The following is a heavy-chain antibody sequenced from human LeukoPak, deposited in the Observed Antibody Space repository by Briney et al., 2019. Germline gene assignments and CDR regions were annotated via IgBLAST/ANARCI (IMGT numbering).Heavy chain of an antibody. D-gene: IGHD6-19*01. V-gene: IGHV3-74*01. CDR1: GFTFSSDW. CDR2: INSDGSRT. Sequence: PGGSLRLSCAASGFTFSSDWMHWVRQAPGKGLVWVSRINSDGSRTTYADSVKGRFTISRDNAKNTLYLQMNSLRTEDTAVYYCARPETQYSSGLDGFDIWGQGTMVTVSS. J-gene: IGHJ3*02. CDR3: ARPETQYSSGLDGFDI.